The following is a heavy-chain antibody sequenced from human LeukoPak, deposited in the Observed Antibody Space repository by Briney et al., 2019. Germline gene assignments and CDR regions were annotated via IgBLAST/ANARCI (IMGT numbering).Heavy chain of an antibody. J-gene: IGHJ3*01. V-gene: IGHV3-7*01. CDR3: ARDTEMLYYDANGYHA. Sequence: GGSLRLSCAASGFTFRRFWMSWVRQAPGKGLEWVANIKQDGSEQYYVDSVKGRFTISRDNAKNSLYLQMNSLRAEDTAVYYCARDTEMLYYDANGYHAWGQGTMVTGSS. CDR1: GFTFRRFW. D-gene: IGHD3-22*01. CDR2: IKQDGSEQ.